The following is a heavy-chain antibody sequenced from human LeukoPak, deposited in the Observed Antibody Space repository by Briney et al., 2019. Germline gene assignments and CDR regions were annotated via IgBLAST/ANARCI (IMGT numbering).Heavy chain of an antibody. CDR2: IDDGGNT. D-gene: IGHD2-21*02. J-gene: IGHJ3*02. CDR1: GVSFNDYF. Sequence: SETLSLTCSVSGVSFNDYFWSWIRQSPGKGLEWIGEIDDGGNTNYNPSLMSRVIVSMEKSKKQFSLVMRSVAAADTAVYYCARFSRITWGDWGDAFDIWGQGTTVIVSS. V-gene: IGHV4-34*01. CDR3: ARFSRITWGDWGDAFDI.